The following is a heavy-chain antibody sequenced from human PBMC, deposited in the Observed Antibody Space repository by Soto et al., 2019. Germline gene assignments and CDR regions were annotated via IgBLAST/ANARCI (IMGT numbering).Heavy chain of an antibody. CDR1: GFTFADYA. V-gene: IGHV3-9*01. J-gene: IGHJ4*02. CDR3: AKMVTWDSSGYYQGGFDC. D-gene: IGHD3-22*01. CDR2: ISWNSGKI. Sequence: EMHLVESGGGLVQPGRSLTISCAASGFTFADYAMHWVRQAPGKGLEWVTGISWNSGKIIYADSVKGRFTISRDNAKNSRYLQMNSLRPADTAVYYCAKMVTWDSSGYYQGGFDCWGQGTLVTVSS.